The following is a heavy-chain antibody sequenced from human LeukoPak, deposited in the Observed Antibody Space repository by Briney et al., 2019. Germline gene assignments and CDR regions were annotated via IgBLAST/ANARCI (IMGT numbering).Heavy chain of an antibody. CDR3: ARSHVLLWFGELDY. CDR1: GDTFTTYS. Sequence: ASLKVSSKASGDTFTTYSRLWGGQAPGQRREGLGGINAGNGNTKYSQKFQGRVTITRDTSASTAYMELSSLRSEDTAVYYCARSHVLLWFGELDYWGQGTLVTVSS. J-gene: IGHJ4*02. CDR2: INAGNGNT. V-gene: IGHV1-3*01. D-gene: IGHD3-10*01.